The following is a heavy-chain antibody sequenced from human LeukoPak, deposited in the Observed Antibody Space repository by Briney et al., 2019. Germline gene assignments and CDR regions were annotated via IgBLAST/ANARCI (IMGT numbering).Heavy chain of an antibody. CDR2: ISSSSSYI. D-gene: IGHD4-23*01. Sequence: PRGSLRLSCAASGFTFSSYSMNSVPEGPGKGLEWVLSISSSSSYIYYAHSVKGRFTIYRDNAKNSLYLQMNSLRAEDTAVYYCPRDVGGNPPYYMDVWGKGTTVTVSS. V-gene: IGHV3-21*01. CDR3: PRDVGGNPPYYMDV. CDR1: GFTFSSYS. J-gene: IGHJ6*03.